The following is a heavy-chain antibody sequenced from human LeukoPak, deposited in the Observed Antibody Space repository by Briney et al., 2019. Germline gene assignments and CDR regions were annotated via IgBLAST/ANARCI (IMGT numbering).Heavy chain of an antibody. D-gene: IGHD1-26*01. CDR2: IYPGDSDT. V-gene: IGHV5-51*01. CDR1: GYRFTSYW. Sequence: PGESLKISCKGSGYRFTSYWIGWVRQIPGKGLGWMGIIYPGDSDTRYSPSFQGQVTISADKSISTAYLQWSSLKASDTAMYYCARGQWELPKPYYFDYWGQGTLVTVSS. J-gene: IGHJ4*02. CDR3: ARGQWELPKPYYFDY.